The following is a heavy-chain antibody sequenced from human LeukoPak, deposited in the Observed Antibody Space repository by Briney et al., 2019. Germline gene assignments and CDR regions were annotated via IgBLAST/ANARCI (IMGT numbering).Heavy chain of an antibody. J-gene: IGHJ4*02. CDR1: GYTFTSYY. V-gene: IGHV1-46*01. D-gene: IGHD6-19*01. Sequence: GASVKVSCKASGYTFTSYYMHWVRQAPGQGLEWMGIINPSDGSTSYAQKFQGRVTMTRDTSTSTVYMELSSLRSEDTAVYYCARDNAGIAVAGTTGFYGYWGQGTLVTVSS. CDR3: ARDNAGIAVAGTTGFYGY. CDR2: INPSDGST.